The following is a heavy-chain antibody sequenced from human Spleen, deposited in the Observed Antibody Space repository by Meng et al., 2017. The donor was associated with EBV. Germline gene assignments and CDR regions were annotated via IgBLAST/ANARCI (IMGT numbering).Heavy chain of an antibody. CDR3: ARDLASSGYGGYFDY. V-gene: IGHV1-46*01. CDR1: GYTFTSYS. Sequence: QVRLVQSGSELKKAGASGKVSCKASGYTFTSYSMQWVRQAPGQGLEWMGFINPSVGSTGYAQKFQGRVTMTRDTSTNTVYMELSSLRSEDTAVYYCARDLASSGYGGYFDYWGQGTLVTVSS. J-gene: IGHJ4*02. D-gene: IGHD3-22*01. CDR2: INPSVGST.